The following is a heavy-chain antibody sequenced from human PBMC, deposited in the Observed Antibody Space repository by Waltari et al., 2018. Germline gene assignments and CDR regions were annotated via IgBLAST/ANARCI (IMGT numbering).Heavy chain of an antibody. CDR1: GFTFSDYS. D-gene: IGHD2-2*01. J-gene: IGHJ4*02. Sequence: EVQLVESGGGLVQPGGSLRLSCAASGFTFSDYSMNWVRQAPGKGLEWISYSSSSSSTIYYADSVKGRFTISRGNAKNSLYLNLNSLRVEDSAVYYCARDRGYQQFDFWGQGTLVTVSS. CDR2: SSSSSSTI. V-gene: IGHV3-48*04. CDR3: ARDRGYQQFDF.